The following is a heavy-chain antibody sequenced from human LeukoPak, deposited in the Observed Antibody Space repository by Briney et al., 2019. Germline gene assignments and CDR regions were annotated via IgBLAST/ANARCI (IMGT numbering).Heavy chain of an antibody. V-gene: IGHV4-59*01. CDR3: ARYTATGGYF. CDR2: NYYTGNT. D-gene: IGHD2-8*02. Sequence: SETLSLTCTVSGRSIGFYYGTGLRKPPGKALEWIGHNYYTGNTNYSPSFKSRVTISVDASKHQVSLKLTSVTAADTAVYYCARYTATGGYFGGQGTLVTVSS. J-gene: IGHJ4*02. CDR1: GRSIGFYY.